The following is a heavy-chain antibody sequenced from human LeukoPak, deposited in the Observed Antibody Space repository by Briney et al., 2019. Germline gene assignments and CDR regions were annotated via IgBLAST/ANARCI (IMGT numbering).Heavy chain of an antibody. CDR1: GGTFSSYA. V-gene: IGHV1-69*06. CDR3: AKDKVGGNSGTALGY. J-gene: IGHJ4*02. Sequence: GASVKVSCKASGGTFSSYAFSWVRQAPGQGLEWMGGIIPMFGTANYAQKFQGRVTITADKSTSTAYMELSSLRSEDTALYYCAKDKVGGNSGTALGYWGQGTLVTVSS. D-gene: IGHD4-23*01. CDR2: IIPMFGTA.